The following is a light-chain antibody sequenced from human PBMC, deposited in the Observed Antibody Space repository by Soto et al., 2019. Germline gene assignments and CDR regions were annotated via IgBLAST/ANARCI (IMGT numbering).Light chain of an antibody. J-gene: IGLJ1*01. V-gene: IGLV2-8*01. CDR1: SSDVGSYNY. CDR2: EVS. Sequence: QSVLTQPPSASGSPGQSVTISCTGTSSDVGSYNYVSWYQQHPGKAPKLMIYEVSKRPSGVPDRFSGSKSGNTASLTVSGLQAEDEADYYCRSYAGSNTDVFGTGTKLTVL. CDR3: RSYAGSNTDV.